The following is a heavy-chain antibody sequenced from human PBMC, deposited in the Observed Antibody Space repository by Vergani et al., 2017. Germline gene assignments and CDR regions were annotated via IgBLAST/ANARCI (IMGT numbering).Heavy chain of an antibody. J-gene: IGHJ5*02. CDR2: IWYDGSNK. D-gene: IGHD2/OR15-2a*01. CDR3: ARDQADNSEGWFDP. V-gene: IGHV3-33*08. Sequence: QVQLVESGGNVVQSGTSLRLSCAASGFTFSSYGMHWVRQAPGKGLEWVAVIWYDGSNKYYADSVKGRFTISRDNSKNTLYLQMNSLRAEDTAVYYCARDQADNSEGWFDPWGQGTLVTVSS. CDR1: GFTFSSYG.